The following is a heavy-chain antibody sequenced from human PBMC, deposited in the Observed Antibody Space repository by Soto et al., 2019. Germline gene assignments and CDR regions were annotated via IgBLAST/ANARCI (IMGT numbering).Heavy chain of an antibody. J-gene: IGHJ3*02. D-gene: IGHD6-6*01. V-gene: IGHV3-23*01. CDR3: AKVTPFSSSSGHGAFDI. CDR2: ISGSGGST. Sequence: GGSLRLSCAASGFTFSSYAMSWVRQAPGKGLEWVSAISGSGGSTYYADSVKGRFTISRDNSKNTLYLQMNSLRAEDTAVYYCAKVTPFSSSSGHGAFDIWGQGTMVTVSS. CDR1: GFTFSSYA.